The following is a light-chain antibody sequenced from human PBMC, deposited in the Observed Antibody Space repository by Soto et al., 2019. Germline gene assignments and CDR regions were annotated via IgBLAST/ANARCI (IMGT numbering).Light chain of an antibody. CDR1: NSDVGGYNY. J-gene: IGLJ2*01. CDR2: EVS. Sequence: QSALTQPPSASRSPGQSVTISCTGTNSDVGGYNYVSWYQQHPDKAPNLMIYEVSKRPSGVPDRFSGSKSGNTASLTVSGLQAEDEGEYYCSSYAGSSSLLFGGGIKLTVL. CDR3: SSYAGSSSLL. V-gene: IGLV2-8*01.